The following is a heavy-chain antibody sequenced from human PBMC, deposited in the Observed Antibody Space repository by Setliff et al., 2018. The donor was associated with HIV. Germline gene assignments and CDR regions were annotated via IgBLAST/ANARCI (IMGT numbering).Heavy chain of an antibody. J-gene: IGHJ4*02. CDR2: ISSSSRSK. D-gene: IGHD3-3*01. CDR1: GFTFSTYS. CDR3: ARDVSWRVRTYIDY. V-gene: IGHV3-21*01. Sequence: GGSLRLSCDASGFTFSTYSMNWVRQAPGKGLEWVSSISSSSRSKYYADSVKGRFTISRDNAKNSLYLQMNGLTAEDTAVYYCARDVSWRVRTYIDYWGQGALVTVSS.